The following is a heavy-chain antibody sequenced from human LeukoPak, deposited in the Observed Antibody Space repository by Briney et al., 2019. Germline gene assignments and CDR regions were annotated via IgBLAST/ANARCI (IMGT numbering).Heavy chain of an antibody. D-gene: IGHD3-22*01. Sequence: GGSLRLSCAASGFTVSSNYMSWVRQAPGKGLEWVSVIYSGGSTYYADSVKGRFTISRDNSKNTLYLRMNSLRAEDTAVYYCANRIGYYDSSGYYQHGGYYFDYWGQGTLVTVSS. CDR2: IYSGGST. CDR3: ANRIGYYDSSGYYQHGGYYFDY. V-gene: IGHV3-53*01. J-gene: IGHJ4*02. CDR1: GFTVSSNY.